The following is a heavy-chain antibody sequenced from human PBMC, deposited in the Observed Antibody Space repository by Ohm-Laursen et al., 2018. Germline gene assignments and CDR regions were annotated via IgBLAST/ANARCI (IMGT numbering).Heavy chain of an antibody. CDR3: ARRGYSYGRYWYFDL. J-gene: IGHJ2*01. CDR2: IYYSGST. V-gene: IGHV4-59*08. CDR1: GGSISSYY. D-gene: IGHD5-18*01. Sequence: SDTLSLTCTVSGGSISSYYWSWIRQPPGKGLEWIGYIYYSGSTNYNPSLKSRVTISVDTSKNHFSLKLSSVTAADTAVYYCARRGYSYGRYWYFDLWGRGTLVTVSS.